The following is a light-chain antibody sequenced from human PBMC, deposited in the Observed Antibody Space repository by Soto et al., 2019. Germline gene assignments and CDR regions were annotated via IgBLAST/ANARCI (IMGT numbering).Light chain of an antibody. V-gene: IGLV2-11*01. CDR1: SSDVGTYNY. J-gene: IGLJ2*01. CDR3: CSYAGSSTSV. CDR2: DVS. Sequence: QLVLTQPRSVSGSPGQSVTISCTGTSSDVGTYNYVSWYQQHPGKSPKLMIYDVSQRPSGVPDRFSGSKSGNTASLTISGLQPEVEYDYYCCSYAGSSTSVFGGGTKLTVL.